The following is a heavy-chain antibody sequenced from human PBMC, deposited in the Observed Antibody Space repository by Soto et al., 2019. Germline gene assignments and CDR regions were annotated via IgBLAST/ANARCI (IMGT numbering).Heavy chain of an antibody. CDR1: GGSISSSRYY. D-gene: IGHD2-21*01. V-gene: IGHV4-39*01. CDR3: AVFNTESRAFDV. CDR2: IYYSGST. Sequence: SETLSLTCTVSGGSISSSRYYWGWIRQPPGKGLEWIGNIYYSGSTYYNPSLKSRVAISVDTSQNQFSLKLNSVTAADTAVYYCAVFNTESRAFDVWGQEILVTVSS. J-gene: IGHJ4*02.